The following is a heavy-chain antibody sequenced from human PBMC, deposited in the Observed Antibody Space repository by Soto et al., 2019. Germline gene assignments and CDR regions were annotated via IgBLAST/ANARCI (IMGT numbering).Heavy chain of an antibody. Sequence: QVQLVQSGAEVKKPGSSVKVSCKASGGTFSRYAISWVRQAPGQGLEWMGGIIPIFGTANYAQKFQGRVTITADESTSKAYMELSSLIFEDTAVYYCARAIVGPTTTVWLYPWGQGNLVTVSS. CDR1: GGTFSRYA. D-gene: IGHD1-26*01. CDR2: IIPIFGTA. CDR3: ARAIVGPTTTVWLYP. J-gene: IGHJ5*02. V-gene: IGHV1-69*01.